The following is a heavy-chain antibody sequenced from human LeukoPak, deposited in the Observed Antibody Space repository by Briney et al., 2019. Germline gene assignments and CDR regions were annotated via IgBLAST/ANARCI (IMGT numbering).Heavy chain of an antibody. CDR2: ISASGGTS. D-gene: IGHD1-1*01. CDR3: ARDQLGAVLYFDY. J-gene: IGHJ4*02. CDR1: GFIFSSHS. V-gene: IGHV3-23*01. Sequence: PGGSLRLSCAASGFIFSSHSMSWVRQAPGKGLEWVSAISASGGTSYYADSVKGRFTISRDNSKNTLYLQINSLRVEDTAVYYCARDQLGAVLYFDYWGQGALVTVSS.